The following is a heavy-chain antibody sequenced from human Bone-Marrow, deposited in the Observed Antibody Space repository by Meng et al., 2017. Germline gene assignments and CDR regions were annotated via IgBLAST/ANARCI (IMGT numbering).Heavy chain of an antibody. CDR3: ARDEDISAAGKLFGDY. J-gene: IGHJ4*02. CDR1: GYTFTGYY. V-gene: IGHV1-2*06. CDR2: INPNSGGT. D-gene: IGHD6-13*01. Sequence: QVQLVKSGAEVKKPGASVKVSCKASGYTFTGYYMHWVRQAPGQGLEWMGRINPNSGGTNYAQKFQGRVTMTRDTSISTAYMELSRLRSDDTAMYYCARDEDISAAGKLFGDYWGQGTLVTVSS.